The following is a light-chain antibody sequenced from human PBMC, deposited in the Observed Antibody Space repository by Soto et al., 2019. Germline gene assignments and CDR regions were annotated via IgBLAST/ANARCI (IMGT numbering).Light chain of an antibody. CDR1: QGISSY. CDR3: RQLNNFPRT. Sequence: DIQLTQSPSFLSASVGDRVTITCRASQGISSYLAWYQQRPGKAPKLLMYGASTLQSGVPSRFSGRPSVTTFTLTFNDLQPEEFATYYFRQLNNFPRTFGQGTKVE. V-gene: IGKV1-9*01. J-gene: IGKJ1*01. CDR2: GAS.